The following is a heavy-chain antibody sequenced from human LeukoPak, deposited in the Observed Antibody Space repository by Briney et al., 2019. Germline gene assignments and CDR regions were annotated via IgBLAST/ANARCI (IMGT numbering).Heavy chain of an antibody. CDR2: MYHSGTT. D-gene: IGHD1-26*01. CDR3: TRGLGWGATIFDY. V-gene: IGHV4-59*12. CDR1: GDSFTSYY. Sequence: WDTLSLMCTVWGDSFTSYYWTWIRRPPGRGLEWIGYMYHSGTTNNNPSLKSRVTISVDTSKNQFYLKVRSVTAADTAVYYCTRGLGWGATIFDYWGQGALVTVSS. J-gene: IGHJ4*02.